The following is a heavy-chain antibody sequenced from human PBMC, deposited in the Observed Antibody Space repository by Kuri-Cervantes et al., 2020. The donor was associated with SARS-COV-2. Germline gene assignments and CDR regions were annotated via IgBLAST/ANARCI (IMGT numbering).Heavy chain of an antibody. J-gene: IGHJ6*03. CDR2: INPNSGGT. D-gene: IGHD2-2*02. Sequence: ASVKVSCKASGYIFTSYYMHWVRQAPGQGLEWMGWINPNSGGTNYAQKFQGRVTMTRDTSISTAYMELSRLRSDDTAVYYCARVSRDTVVVPAAIHYYYYMDVWGKGTTVTVSS. CDR3: ARVSRDTVVVPAAIHYYYYMDV. V-gene: IGHV1-2*02. CDR1: GYIFTSYY.